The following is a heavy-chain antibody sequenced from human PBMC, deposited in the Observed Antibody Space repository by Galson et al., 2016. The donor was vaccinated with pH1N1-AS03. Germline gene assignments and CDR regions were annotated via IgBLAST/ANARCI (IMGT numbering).Heavy chain of an antibody. CDR3: ATNIEQRYTSKWYKFDH. CDR2: ISSRSSDI. J-gene: IGHJ4*02. CDR1: GFSFNNYW. Sequence: SLRLSCAGSGFSFNNYWMHWVRQAPGKGLEWVSSISSRSSDIYYADTVKGRFTISRDNARRSLYLQMNSLRAEDTAVYYCATNIEQRYTSKWYKFDHWGPGTLVTVSS. D-gene: IGHD6-13*01. V-gene: IGHV3-21*01.